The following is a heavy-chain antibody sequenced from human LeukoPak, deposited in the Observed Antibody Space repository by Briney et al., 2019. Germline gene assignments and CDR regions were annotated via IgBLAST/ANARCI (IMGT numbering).Heavy chain of an antibody. V-gene: IGHV3-48*04. Sequence: GGSLRLSCEASGFTFRTYSMNWVRQAPGKGLEWISYISGDAGTTNYADSVKGRFTISRDNAKSSLFLQMEGLRAEDTAVYYGATVNFYYDDDGYLPFDHWGQGSLVVISS. D-gene: IGHD3-22*01. CDR2: ISGDAGTT. CDR1: GFTFRTYS. CDR3: ATVNFYYDDDGYLPFDH. J-gene: IGHJ5*02.